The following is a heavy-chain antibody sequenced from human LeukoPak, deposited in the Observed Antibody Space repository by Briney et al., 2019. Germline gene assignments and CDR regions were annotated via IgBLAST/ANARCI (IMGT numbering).Heavy chain of an antibody. V-gene: IGHV3-23*01. CDR1: GFIFSNYA. CDR2: VSDYGHAT. Sequence: GGSLRVSCAASGFIFSNYAINWVRQAPGKGLEWVSVVSDYGHATYYAASVKGRFTISRDNSKNTVYLQMNSLRAEDTAVYYCLKEVMGRGNIDYWGQGTLVTVSS. J-gene: IGHJ4*02. CDR3: LKEVMGRGNIDY. D-gene: IGHD3-10*01.